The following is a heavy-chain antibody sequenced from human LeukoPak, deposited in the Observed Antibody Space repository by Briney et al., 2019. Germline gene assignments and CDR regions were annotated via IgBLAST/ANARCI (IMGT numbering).Heavy chain of an antibody. CDR3: ARHYLGYCSSTSCYTFDY. Sequence: SETLSLTCTVSGYSISSSYYWGWIRQPPGKGLEWIGSIYYSGSTYYNPSLKSRVTISVDTSKNQFSLKLSSVTAADTAVYYCARHYLGYCSSTSCYTFDYWGQGTLVTVSS. CDR1: GYSISSSYY. CDR2: IYYSGST. V-gene: IGHV4-39*01. J-gene: IGHJ4*02. D-gene: IGHD2-2*02.